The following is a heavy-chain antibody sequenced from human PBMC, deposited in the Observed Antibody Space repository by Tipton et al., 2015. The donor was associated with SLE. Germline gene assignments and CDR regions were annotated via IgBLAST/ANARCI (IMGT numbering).Heavy chain of an antibody. J-gene: IGHJ4*02. CDR1: GFTFSIYW. CDR2: IKEDGSDK. Sequence: SLRLSCAASGFTFSIYWMSWVRQAPGKGMAWVANIKEDGSDKYYVDSVKGRFTISRDNAKNSLYLQMNSLRVEDTAVFYCARGRFHGDLYYFDYWGQGTLVTASS. CDR3: ARGRFHGDLYYFDY. V-gene: IGHV3-7*01. D-gene: IGHD2-21*01.